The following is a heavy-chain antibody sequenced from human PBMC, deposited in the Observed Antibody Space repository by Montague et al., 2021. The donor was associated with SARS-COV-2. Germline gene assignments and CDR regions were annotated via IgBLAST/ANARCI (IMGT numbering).Heavy chain of an antibody. CDR3: ARGDFGVVIIPYYYYMDV. J-gene: IGHJ6*03. V-gene: IGHV4-39*01. D-gene: IGHD3-3*01. Sequence: SETLSLTCTVSGGSISGSNYYWGWIRQPPGKGLEWIGTIHDSGSTYYKPSLKSRVTTSLDTSKNQFSLKLSSVTAADTAVYYCARGDFGVVIIPYYYYMDVWGKGTTVTVSS. CDR1: GGSISGSNYY. CDR2: IHDSGST.